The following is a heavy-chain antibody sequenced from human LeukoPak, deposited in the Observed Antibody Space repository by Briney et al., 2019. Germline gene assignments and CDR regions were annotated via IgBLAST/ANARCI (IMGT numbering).Heavy chain of an antibody. CDR1: GGSFSGYY. J-gene: IGHJ4*02. CDR2: INHSGST. V-gene: IGHV4-34*01. CDR3: ARGRSRGGSYYVY. D-gene: IGHD1-26*01. Sequence: SETLSLTCAVYGGSFSGYYWSWIRQPPGKGLEWIGEINHSGSTNYNPSLKSRVTISVDTSKNQFSLKLSSVTAADTAVYYCARGRSRGGSYYVYWGQGTLVIVSS.